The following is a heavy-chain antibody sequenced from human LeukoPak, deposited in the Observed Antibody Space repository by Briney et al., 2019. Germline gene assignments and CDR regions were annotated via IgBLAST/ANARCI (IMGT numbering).Heavy chain of an antibody. D-gene: IGHD2-15*01. V-gene: IGHV6-1*01. J-gene: IGHJ4*02. CDR2: TFYRSKWYN. Sequence: SQTLSLTCAISGDSVSSNTAAWNWITQSPSSGLEWLGRTFYRSKWYNDYAVSVKSRIAINPDTSKNHFSLHLTSVTPDDTAVYFCARDGWPAFDYWGQGTLVTVSS. CDR1: GDSVSSNTAA. CDR3: ARDGWPAFDY.